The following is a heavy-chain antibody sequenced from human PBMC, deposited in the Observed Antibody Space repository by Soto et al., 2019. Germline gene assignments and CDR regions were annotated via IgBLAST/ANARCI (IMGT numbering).Heavy chain of an antibody. Sequence: EVQLLESGGGLVQPGGSLRLSCAASGFTFSSYAMSWVRQAPGKGLEWVSASSGSGGSTYYADSVKGRFTIPRDNSKNTLYLQMNSLRAEDTAVYYCAKARERIIELDYWGQGTLVTVSS. CDR1: GFTFSSYA. CDR3: AKARERIIELDY. D-gene: IGHD3-16*02. CDR2: SSGSGGST. J-gene: IGHJ4*02. V-gene: IGHV3-23*01.